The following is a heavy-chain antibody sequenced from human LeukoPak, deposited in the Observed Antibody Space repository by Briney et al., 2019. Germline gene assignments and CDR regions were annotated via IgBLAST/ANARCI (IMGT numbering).Heavy chain of an antibody. J-gene: IGHJ4*02. D-gene: IGHD5-18*01. CDR2: ISGSGGST. CDR3: AKQGYSYGPFDY. CDR1: GFTFSSYA. V-gene: IGHV3-23*01. Sequence: GGSLRLSCAASGFTFSSYAMSWVRQAPGKGLGGVSAISGSGGSTYYADSVKGRFTISRDNSKNTLYLQMNSLRAEDTAVYYCAKQGYSYGPFDYWGQGTLVTVSS.